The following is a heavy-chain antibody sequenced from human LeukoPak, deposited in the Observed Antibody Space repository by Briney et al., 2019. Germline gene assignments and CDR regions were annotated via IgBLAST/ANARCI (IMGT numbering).Heavy chain of an antibody. J-gene: IGHJ6*03. CDR2: ISDSGGNT. D-gene: IGHD3-10*01. CDR3: AKGGGVRGLGDGYYMDV. CDR1: AFTFSRYG. Sequence: PGGSLRLSCAASAFTFSRYGMSWVRQAPGKGLEWVSGISDSGGNTYFADSVKGRFTLSRDNSKNTLYLQMNSLSAEDTAVYYCAKGGGVRGLGDGYYMDVWGKGTTVTVSS. V-gene: IGHV3-23*01.